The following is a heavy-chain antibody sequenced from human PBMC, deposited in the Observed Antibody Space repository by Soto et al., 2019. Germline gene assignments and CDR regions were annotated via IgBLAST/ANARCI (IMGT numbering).Heavy chain of an antibody. Sequence: GGSLRLSCTASGFTFGDYAMSWFRQAPGKGLEWVGFIRSKAYGGTTEYAASVKGRFTISRDDSKSIAYLQMNSLKTEDTAVYYCTREVASTYYYYGMDVWGQGTTVTVSS. CDR2: IRSKAYGGTT. CDR1: GFTFGDYA. V-gene: IGHV3-49*03. D-gene: IGHD5-12*01. CDR3: TREVASTYYYYGMDV. J-gene: IGHJ6*02.